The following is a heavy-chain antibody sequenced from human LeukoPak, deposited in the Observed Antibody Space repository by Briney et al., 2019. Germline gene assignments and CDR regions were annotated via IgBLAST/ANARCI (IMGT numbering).Heavy chain of an antibody. J-gene: IGHJ4*02. D-gene: IGHD1-26*01. CDR1: GYTFTSYA. Sequence: ASVKVSCKASGYTFTSYAMNWVRQAPGQGLEWMGWISAYNGNTNYAQKLQGRVTMTTDTSTSTAYMELRSLRSDDTAVYYCARVGIVGATGGFGYWGQGTLVTVSS. V-gene: IGHV1-18*01. CDR3: ARVGIVGATGGFGY. CDR2: ISAYNGNT.